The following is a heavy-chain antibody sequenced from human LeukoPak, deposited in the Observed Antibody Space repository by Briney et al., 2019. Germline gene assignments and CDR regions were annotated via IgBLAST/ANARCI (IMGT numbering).Heavy chain of an antibody. CDR1: GFTFSNYA. CDR3: AKGTATVAGDDAFDV. V-gene: IGHV3-23*01. D-gene: IGHD6-19*01. CDR2: ISGSGART. Sequence: GGSLRLSCTASGFTFSNYAMNWVRQAPGKGLEWVSGISGSGARTYFADSVKGRFTISRDNSRNTQYLQMNMLGDEDTAVYYCAKGTATVAGDDAFDVWGQGTMVTVSS. J-gene: IGHJ3*01.